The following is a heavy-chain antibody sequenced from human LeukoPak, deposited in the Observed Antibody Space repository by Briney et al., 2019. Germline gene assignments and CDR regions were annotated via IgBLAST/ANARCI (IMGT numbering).Heavy chain of an antibody. D-gene: IGHD1-26*01. CDR3: ARGPHSGSYYFDD. J-gene: IGHJ4*02. V-gene: IGHV3-21*01. CDR1: GFTFSSYS. Sequence: TGGSLRLSCAASGFTFSSYSMNWVRQAPGKGLEWVSSISSSSSYIFYADSVKGRFTISRDNAKSSLYLQINSLRAEDTAVYYCARGPHSGSYYFDDWGQGTLVTVSS. CDR2: ISSSSSYI.